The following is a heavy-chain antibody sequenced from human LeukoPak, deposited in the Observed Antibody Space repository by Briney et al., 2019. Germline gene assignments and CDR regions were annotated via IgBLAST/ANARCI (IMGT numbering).Heavy chain of an antibody. J-gene: IGHJ3*02. CDR3: ARYFDLTKPPAAFDI. CDR1: GFTFSSYW. CDR2: IKQDGSEK. D-gene: IGHD3-9*01. V-gene: IGHV3-7*01. Sequence: GGSLRLSCAASGFTFSSYWMSWVRQAPGKGLEWVANIKQDGSEKYYVDSVKGRFTISRDNAKNSLYLQMDSLRAEDTAVYYCARYFDLTKPPAAFDIWGQGTMVTLSS.